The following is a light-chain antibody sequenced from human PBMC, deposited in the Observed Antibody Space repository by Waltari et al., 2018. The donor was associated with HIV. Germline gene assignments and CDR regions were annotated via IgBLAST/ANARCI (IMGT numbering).Light chain of an antibody. CDR2: AVS. V-gene: IGLV2-14*01. CDR3: SSYSGNDIPVG. CDR1: TSDIGGFKF. J-gene: IGLJ2*01. Sequence: HSVLTQPASVSGSPGQSVSISCNGTTSDIGGFKFVSWYQHCPRKPPRLLIYAVSNRPSGMSTRFSGSKSGKMASLPSSGRQAGDECFYFCSSYSGNDIPVGFGGGT.